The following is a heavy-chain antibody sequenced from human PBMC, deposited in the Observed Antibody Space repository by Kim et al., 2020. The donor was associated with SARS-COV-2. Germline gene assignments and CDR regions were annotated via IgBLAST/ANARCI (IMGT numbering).Heavy chain of an antibody. Sequence: GGSLRLSCAASGFTFSSYAMHWVRQAPGKGLEYVSAISSNGGSTYYANSVKGRFTISRDNSKNTLYLQMGSLRAEDMAVYYCARSNFTIFGVVVYYYYY. J-gene: IGHJ6*03. CDR3: ARSNFTIFGVVVYYYYY. CDR1: GFTFSSYA. V-gene: IGHV3-64*01. D-gene: IGHD3-3*01. CDR2: ISSNGGST.